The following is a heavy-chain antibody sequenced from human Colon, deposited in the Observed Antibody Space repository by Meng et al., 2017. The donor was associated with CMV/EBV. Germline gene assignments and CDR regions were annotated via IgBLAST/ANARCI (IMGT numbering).Heavy chain of an antibody. CDR3: AKGTGVTGFDY. CDR1: GFTFSSYA. CDR2: ISGSGGST. D-gene: IGHD4-23*01. J-gene: IGHJ4*02. V-gene: IGHV3-23*01. Sequence: GESLKISCAASGFTFSSYAMSWVRQAPGKGLEWVSAISGSGGSTYYADSVKGRFTISRDNSKNTLYLQMNSLRAEDTAVYYCAKGTGVTGFDYWGQGTLVIVSS.